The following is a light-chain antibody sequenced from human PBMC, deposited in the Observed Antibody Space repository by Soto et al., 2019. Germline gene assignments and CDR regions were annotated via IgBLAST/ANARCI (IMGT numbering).Light chain of an antibody. CDR3: QQYERYPLT. Sequence: DIPMTQSPSTLSASIGDRVTITCRASQNIYKWLAWYQQKPQKAPKLLIFEAAALETGVSPRFSGSGSGTEFTLTISSLQTDDFATYYCQQYERYPLTFGRGTKVE. CDR2: EAA. CDR1: QNIYKW. J-gene: IGKJ4*01. V-gene: IGKV1-5*01.